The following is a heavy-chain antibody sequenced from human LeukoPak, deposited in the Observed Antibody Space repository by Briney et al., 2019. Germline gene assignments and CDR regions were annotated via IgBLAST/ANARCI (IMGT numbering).Heavy chain of an antibody. CDR3: ARKGTVTTPMDY. CDR2: TYYRSKWFS. V-gene: IGHV6-1*01. J-gene: IGHJ4*02. D-gene: IGHD4-11*01. Sequence: SQTLSLTCAISGDSVSSNSASWNWIRQSPSRGPEWLGRTYYRSKWFSDYAVSVKSRITINADTSKNQFSLQLNSVTPDDTAVYYCARKGTVTTPMDYWGQGILVTVSS. CDR1: GDSVSSNSAS.